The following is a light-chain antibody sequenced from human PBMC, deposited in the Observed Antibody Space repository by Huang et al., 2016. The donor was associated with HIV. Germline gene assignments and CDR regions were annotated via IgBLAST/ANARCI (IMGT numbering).Light chain of an antibody. Sequence: EIVLTQSPATLSLSPGERAALSCRATQSINNNLAWYQQKPGHSPRLLSYGASTRATGIPARFRGSGSGTEFTLTISSLQSEDFAVYYCQQYNNWPPLLTFGGGTKVDIK. J-gene: IGKJ4*01. CDR1: QSINNN. CDR2: GAS. CDR3: QQYNNWPPLLT. V-gene: IGKV3-15*01.